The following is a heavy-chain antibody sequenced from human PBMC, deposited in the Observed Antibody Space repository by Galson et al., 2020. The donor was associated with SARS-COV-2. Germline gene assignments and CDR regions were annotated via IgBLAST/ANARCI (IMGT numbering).Heavy chain of an antibody. CDR3: ARVGGYRDENYYHYHVDV. J-gene: IGHJ6*02. Sequence: PSETLSLTCTVSGGSINSHYWSWIRLPPGKGLEWIGYIYSCGSTNYNPSLKGRVTISIDTSKNQFSLKLSSVTAADTAIYYCARVGGYRDENYYHYHVDVWGQGTTVTVSS. D-gene: IGHD5-18*01. V-gene: IGHV4-59*11. CDR1: GGSINSHY. CDR2: IYSCGST.